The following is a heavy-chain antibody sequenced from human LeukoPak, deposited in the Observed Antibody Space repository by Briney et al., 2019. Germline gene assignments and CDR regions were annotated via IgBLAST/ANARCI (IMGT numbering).Heavy chain of an antibody. CDR1: GYTFTSYY. CDR3: ARDNTAVAGRVIDY. Sequence: ASVKVSCKASGYTFTSYYIHWVRQAPGQGLEWMGIINPSVGSTTYAQNFQGRVTMTRYTSTSSVYMELSSLRSEDTAVYYCARDNTAVAGRVIDYWGQGTLVTVSS. J-gene: IGHJ4*02. V-gene: IGHV1-46*01. CDR2: INPSVGST. D-gene: IGHD6-19*01.